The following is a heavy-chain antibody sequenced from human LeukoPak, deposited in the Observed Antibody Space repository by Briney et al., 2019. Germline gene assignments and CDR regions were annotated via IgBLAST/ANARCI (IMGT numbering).Heavy chain of an antibody. CDR1: GFTFSSYA. CDR3: TTLGYHLDS. D-gene: IGHD3-22*01. Sequence: GGSLRLSCVASGFTFSSYAMSWVRQAPGKGLEWVSVISGSGGSTYHADSVKGRFTISRDNSKNTLFLQMNSLRAEDTALYYCTTLGYHLDSWGQGTLVTVSS. CDR2: ISGSGGST. J-gene: IGHJ4*02. V-gene: IGHV3-23*01.